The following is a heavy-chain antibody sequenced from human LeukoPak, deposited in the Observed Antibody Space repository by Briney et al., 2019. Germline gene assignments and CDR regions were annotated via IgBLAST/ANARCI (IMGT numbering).Heavy chain of an antibody. CDR3: ARVGATNCSSTSCRYYYYYYMDV. D-gene: IGHD2-2*01. J-gene: IGHJ6*03. Sequence: GASVKVSCKAPGGTFSSYAISWVRQAPGQGLEWMGGIIPIFGTANYAQKFQGRVTITADESTSTAYMELSSLRSEDTAVYYCARVGATNCSSTSCRYYYYYYMDVWGKGTTVTVSS. CDR2: IIPIFGTA. V-gene: IGHV1-69*13. CDR1: GGTFSSYA.